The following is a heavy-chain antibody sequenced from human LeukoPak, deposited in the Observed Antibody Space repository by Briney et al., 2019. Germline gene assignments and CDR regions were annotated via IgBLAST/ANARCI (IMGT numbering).Heavy chain of an antibody. CDR1: GFTFSSYG. J-gene: IGHJ3*01. V-gene: IGHV3-30*18. D-gene: IGHD3-22*01. CDR3: AKERAYYYDSSGYYLQA. Sequence: GGSLRLSCAASGFTFSSYGMHWVRQAPGKGLEWVAVISYDGSSKDYADSVKGRFTISRDNSKNTLYLQMYSLRAEDTAVYYCAKERAYYYDSSGYYLQAWGQGTMVTVSS. CDR2: ISYDGSSK.